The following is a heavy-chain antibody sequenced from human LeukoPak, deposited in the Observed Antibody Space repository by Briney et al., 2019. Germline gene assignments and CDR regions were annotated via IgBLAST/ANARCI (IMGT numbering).Heavy chain of an antibody. CDR1: GGSFSSFV. Sequence: SVKVSCKASGGSFSSFVITWVRQAPGQGLEWMGRIIPVLGVSNFAQKFQGRVTITADKSTSTAHMELSRLESGDTAVYYCARDGNPIAVAGTDDYWGQGTLVTVSS. J-gene: IGHJ4*02. D-gene: IGHD6-19*01. CDR3: ARDGNPIAVAGTDDY. V-gene: IGHV1-69*04. CDR2: IIPVLGVS.